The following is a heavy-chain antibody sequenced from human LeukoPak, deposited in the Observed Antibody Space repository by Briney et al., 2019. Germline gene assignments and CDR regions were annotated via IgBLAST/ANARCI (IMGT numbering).Heavy chain of an antibody. D-gene: IGHD6-13*01. CDR3: YAAAGFDY. Sequence: ASVRVSCKASGYTFTGYYMHRVRQAPGQGLEWMGWINPNSGGTNYAQKFQGRVTMTRDTSISTAYMELSRLRSDDTAVYYCYAAAGFDYWGQGTLVTVSS. J-gene: IGHJ4*02. V-gene: IGHV1-2*02. CDR2: INPNSGGT. CDR1: GYTFTGYY.